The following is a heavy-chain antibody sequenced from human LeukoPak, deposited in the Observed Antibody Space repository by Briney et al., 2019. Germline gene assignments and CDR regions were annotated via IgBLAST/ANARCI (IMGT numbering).Heavy chain of an antibody. J-gene: IGHJ5*02. CDR3: ARGKYYYDSNSSYRYFDP. CDR2: IYTTGNT. CDR1: GGSISSYY. V-gene: IGHV4-4*07. D-gene: IGHD3-22*01. Sequence: SETLCLTCIVSGGSISSYYGSGMRQPARKGLGWIGRIYTTGNTNYNPSLKSRVTMSIDTPKKQFSLKLSSVTAADTAVYYCARGKYYYDSNSSYRYFDPWGQGTLVTVSS.